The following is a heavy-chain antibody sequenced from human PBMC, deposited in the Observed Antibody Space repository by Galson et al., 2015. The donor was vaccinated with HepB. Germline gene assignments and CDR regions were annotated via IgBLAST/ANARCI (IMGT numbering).Heavy chain of an antibody. V-gene: IGHV3-30*04. CDR1: GFTFSSYA. Sequence: SLRLSCAASGFTFSSYAMHWVRQAPGKGLEWVAVISYDGSNKYYADTVKGRFTISRDNSKNTLYLQMDSLRAEDTAVYYCASDYGYFDYWGQGTLVTVSS. CDR3: ASDYGYFDY. CDR2: ISYDGSNK. D-gene: IGHD4-17*01. J-gene: IGHJ4*02.